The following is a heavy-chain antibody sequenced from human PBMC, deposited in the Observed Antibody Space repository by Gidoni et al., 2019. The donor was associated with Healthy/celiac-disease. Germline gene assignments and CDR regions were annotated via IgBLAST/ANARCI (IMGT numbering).Heavy chain of an antibody. CDR1: GFTFSSYA. V-gene: IGHV3-30-3*01. CDR2: ISYDGSNK. J-gene: IGHJ4*02. CDR3: ARGWGHGPAKYYFDY. D-gene: IGHD3-16*01. Sequence: QVQLVESGGGVVQPGRSLRLSCAASGFTFSSYAMHWVRQAPGKGLEWVAVISYDGSNKYYADSVKGRFTISRDNSKNTLYLQMNSLRAEDTAVYYCARGWGHGPAKYYFDYWGQGTLVTVSS.